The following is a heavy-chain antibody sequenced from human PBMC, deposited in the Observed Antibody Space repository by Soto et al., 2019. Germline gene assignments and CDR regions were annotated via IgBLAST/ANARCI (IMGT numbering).Heavy chain of an antibody. Sequence: QVQLVQSGAEVKKPGSSVKVSCKASGGTFSSYAISWVRQAPGQGLEWMGGIIPISGTANYAQKLQGRVTITADETTSTDYMELSRLRSEGTAVYYCARSQGSSASLEIYFYYYYGMAVWGQGTTVTVSS. CDR2: IIPISGTA. CDR1: GGTFSSYA. J-gene: IGHJ6*02. V-gene: IGHV1-69*01. D-gene: IGHD2-2*01. CDR3: ARSQGSSASLEIYFYYYYGMAV.